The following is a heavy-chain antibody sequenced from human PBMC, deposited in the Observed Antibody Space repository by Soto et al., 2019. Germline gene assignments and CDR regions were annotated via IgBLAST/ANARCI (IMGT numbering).Heavy chain of an antibody. J-gene: IGHJ5*02. D-gene: IGHD3-10*01. CDR2: INHSGST. V-gene: IGHV4-34*01. CDR1: GGSFSGYY. Sequence: TSETLSLTCAVYGGSFSGYYWSWIRQPPGKGLEWTGEINHSGSTNYSPSLKSRLTITKDTSKNQVVLTMTNMDPVDTATYYCVSGSFPNWFDPWGQGTLVTVSS. CDR3: VSGSFPNWFDP.